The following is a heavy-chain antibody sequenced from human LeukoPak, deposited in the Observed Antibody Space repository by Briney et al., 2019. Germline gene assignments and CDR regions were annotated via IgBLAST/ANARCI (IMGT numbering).Heavy chain of an antibody. CDR1: GFTFSNFA. V-gene: IGHV3-21*01. CDR3: ARIGAGSSRDY. J-gene: IGHJ4*02. Sequence: GGSLRLSCADSGFTFSNFAMTWVRQAPGKGLEWVSSIVGSSSTYYADSLKGRFTISRDNAKNSLYLQMNSLRAEDTAVYYCARIGAGSSRDYWGQGTLVTVSS. D-gene: IGHD6-13*01. CDR2: IVGSSST.